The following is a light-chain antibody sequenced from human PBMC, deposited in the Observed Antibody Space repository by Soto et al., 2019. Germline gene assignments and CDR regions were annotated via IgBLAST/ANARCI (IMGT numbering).Light chain of an antibody. Sequence: QAVVTQEPSLTVSPGGTVTLTCASSTGAVTSGYYPNWFQQKPGQAPRALIYSTSNKHSCTTARFSVYILGGKAALTLAGVQAGVEAEYYCLLYYGGVNWVFGGGTKLTVL. CDR1: TGAVTSGYY. V-gene: IGLV7-43*01. CDR2: STS. J-gene: IGLJ3*02. CDR3: LLYYGGVNWV.